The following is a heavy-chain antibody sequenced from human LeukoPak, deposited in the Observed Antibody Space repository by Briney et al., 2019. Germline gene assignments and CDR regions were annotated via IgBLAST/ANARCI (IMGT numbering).Heavy chain of an antibody. V-gene: IGHV1-18*01. D-gene: IGHD6-6*01. J-gene: IGHJ3*02. CDR3: ARDPSIADEHDAFDI. CDR1: GYTFTSYG. Sequence: GASVKVSCKASGYTFTSYGISWVRQAPGQGLEWMGWISAYNGNTNYAQKLQGRVTMTTDTSTSTAYMELRSLRSDDTAVYYCARDPSIADEHDAFDIWGQGTMVTVSS. CDR2: ISAYNGNT.